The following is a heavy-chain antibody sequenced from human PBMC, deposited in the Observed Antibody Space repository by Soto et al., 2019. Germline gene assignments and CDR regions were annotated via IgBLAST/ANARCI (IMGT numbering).Heavy chain of an antibody. CDR2: INHSGST. D-gene: IGHD6-13*01. J-gene: IGHJ5*02. V-gene: IGHV4-34*01. CDR1: GGSFSGYY. Sequence: QVQLQQWGAGLLKPSETLSLTCAVYGGSFSGYYWSWIRQPPGKGLEWIGEINHSGSTNYNPSLKIRVTISVDTSKNQFSLKLSSVTAADTAVYYCARGPSSSYSSSRRGWFDPWGQGTLVTVSS. CDR3: ARGPSSSYSSSRRGWFDP.